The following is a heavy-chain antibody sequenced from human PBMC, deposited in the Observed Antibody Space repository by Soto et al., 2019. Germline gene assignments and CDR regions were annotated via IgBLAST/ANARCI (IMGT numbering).Heavy chain of an antibody. D-gene: IGHD5-12*01. CDR2: ISGSGGST. V-gene: IGHV3-23*01. Sequence: GGSLRLSCAASGFTFTNYAMTWVRQAAGKGLEWVSAISGSGGSTYYADSVKGRFTISRDTSKNTLYLQMDSLRVEDTAVYYCAKDVDLFEYSGSDYWGQGTLVTVSS. CDR3: AKDVDLFEYSGSDY. J-gene: IGHJ4*02. CDR1: GFTFTNYA.